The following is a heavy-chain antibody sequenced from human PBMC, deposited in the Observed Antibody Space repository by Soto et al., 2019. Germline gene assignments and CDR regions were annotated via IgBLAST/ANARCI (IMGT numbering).Heavy chain of an antibody. CDR2: IVSDGSAK. J-gene: IGHJ3*02. CDR1: GFPFSTYG. D-gene: IGHD1-1*01. V-gene: IGHV3-33*01. Sequence: QVQLVESGGGVVQPGTSLRLSCAVSGFPFSTYGIHWVRQPPGKGLEWVAVIVSDGSAKYHADSVEGRFTISRDNSKDTLYLQMNSLRAEDTAVYYCARDDAFGNGNGFDIWGQGTMVTVSS. CDR3: ARDDAFGNGNGFDI.